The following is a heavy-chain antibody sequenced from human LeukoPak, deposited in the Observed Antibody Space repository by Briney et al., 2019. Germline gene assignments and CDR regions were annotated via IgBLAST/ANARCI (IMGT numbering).Heavy chain of an antibody. CDR3: ARLAYCGGDCYWFDL. D-gene: IGHD2-21*02. Sequence: GGSLRLSCAASGFTFSTYSMNWVRQAPGKGLEWVSSITVSTSYIYYADSVRGRFTISRDNAKNSLYQQMNSLRAEDTAVYYCARLAYCGGDCYWFDLWGRGTLVTISS. V-gene: IGHV3-21*01. J-gene: IGHJ2*01. CDR2: ITVSTSYI. CDR1: GFTFSTYS.